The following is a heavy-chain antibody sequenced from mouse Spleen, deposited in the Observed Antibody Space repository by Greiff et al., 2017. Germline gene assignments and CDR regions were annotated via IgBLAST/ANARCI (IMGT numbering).Heavy chain of an antibody. D-gene: IGHD1-1*01. J-gene: IGHJ1*01. Sequence: EVQVVESGGGLVKPGGSLKLSCAASGFTFSSYAMSWVRQTPEKRLEWVATISSGGSYTYYPDSVKGRFTISRDNAKNTLYLQMSSLRSEDTAMYYCARRDTTGYFDVWGAGTTVTVSS. CDR2: ISSGGSYT. CDR1: GFTFSSYA. V-gene: IGHV5-9-3*01. CDR3: ARRDTTGYFDV.